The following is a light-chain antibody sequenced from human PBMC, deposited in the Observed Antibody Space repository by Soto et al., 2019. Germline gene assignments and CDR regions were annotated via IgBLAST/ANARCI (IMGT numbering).Light chain of an antibody. J-gene: IGKJ1*01. CDR3: QRYDSFRT. Sequence: EIVLTQSPGTLSLSPGERATLSCRASQSVRSNFLAWYQQKPGQAPRLLIYGASNRATGIPDRFSGSGSGTDFTLTITRLEPEDFAMYYCQRYDSFRTFGKGTKVDIK. CDR1: QSVRSNF. CDR2: GAS. V-gene: IGKV3-20*01.